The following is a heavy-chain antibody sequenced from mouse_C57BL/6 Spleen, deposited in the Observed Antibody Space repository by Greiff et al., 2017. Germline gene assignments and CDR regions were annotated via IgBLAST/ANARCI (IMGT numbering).Heavy chain of an antibody. CDR1: GYSITSGYY. CDR3: ARDRGLRQALFAY. D-gene: IGHD2-4*01. V-gene: IGHV3-6*01. CDR2: ISYDGSN. Sequence: EVKLVESGPGLVKPSQSLSLTCSVTGYSITSGYYWNWIRQFPGNKLEWMGYISYDGSNNYNPSLKNRISITRDTSKNQFFLKLNSVTTEDTATYYCARDRGLRQALFAYWGQGTLVTVSA. J-gene: IGHJ3*01.